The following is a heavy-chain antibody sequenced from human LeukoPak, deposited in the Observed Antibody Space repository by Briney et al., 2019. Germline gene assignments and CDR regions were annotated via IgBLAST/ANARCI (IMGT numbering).Heavy chain of an antibody. CDR2: IYYSGST. D-gene: IGHD6-13*01. CDR3: ARQRAAAPEYYFDY. Sequence: SETLSLTCTVSGGSISNYYWSWIRQPPGKGLEWIGYIYYSGSTNYNPSLKSRVTISVDTSKNQFSLKLSSVTAADTAVYYCARQRAAAPEYYFDYWGQGTLVTVSS. J-gene: IGHJ4*02. V-gene: IGHV4-59*08. CDR1: GGSISNYY.